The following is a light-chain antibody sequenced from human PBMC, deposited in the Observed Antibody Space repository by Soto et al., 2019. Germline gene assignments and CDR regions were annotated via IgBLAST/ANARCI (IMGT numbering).Light chain of an antibody. CDR1: QGISSS. V-gene: IGKV1-9*01. J-gene: IGKJ5*01. CDR3: QKLDNFPLT. Sequence: DIQLTQSPSFVSAFVGDRVTITCRASQGISSSLAWYQQKPGEAPKLLIYAASTLQSGVPPRFSGRGSGTEFTLTLSSLQPEDFASYYCQKLDNFPLTFGQGTRLEI. CDR2: AAS.